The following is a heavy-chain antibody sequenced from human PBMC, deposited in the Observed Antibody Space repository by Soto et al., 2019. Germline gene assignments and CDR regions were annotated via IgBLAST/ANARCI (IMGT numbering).Heavy chain of an antibody. D-gene: IGHD1-7*01. V-gene: IGHV1-69*13. CDR1: GGTFSSYA. CDR3: ARWSIAGPGKSNWNYPRDGGMDV. CDR2: IIPIFGTA. Sequence: ASVKVSCKASGGTFSSYAISWVRQAPGQGLEWMGGIIPIFGTANYAKKFQGRVTITADESTSTAYLELSSLRSEDTAEDYYARWSIAGPGKSNWNYPRDGGMDVWGQGTTVTVSS. J-gene: IGHJ6*02.